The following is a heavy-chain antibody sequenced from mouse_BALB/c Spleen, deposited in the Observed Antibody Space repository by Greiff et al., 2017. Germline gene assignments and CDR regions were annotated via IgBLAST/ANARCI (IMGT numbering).Heavy chain of an antibody. Sequence: VQLQQPGAELVKPGASVKMSCKASGYTFTSYWMHWVKQRPGQGLEWIGVIDPSDSYTSYNQKFKGKATLTVDTSSSTAYMQLSSLTSEDSAVYYCTRSGDDGYYCYGGQGTTLTVSS. CDR1: GYTFTSYW. V-gene: IGHV1S127*01. CDR2: IDPSDSYT. CDR3: TRSGDDGYYCY. D-gene: IGHD2-3*01. J-gene: IGHJ2*01.